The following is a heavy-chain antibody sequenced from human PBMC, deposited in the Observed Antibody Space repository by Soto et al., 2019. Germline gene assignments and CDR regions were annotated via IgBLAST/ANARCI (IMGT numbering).Heavy chain of an antibody. J-gene: IGHJ4*02. CDR1: GGTFSSYA. Sequence: QVQLVQSGAEVKKPGSSVKVSCKASGGTFSSYAISWVRQAPGQGLEWMGGIIPIFGTANYAQKFLGRVTITGDESTSTAYMELSSHSSEDTALYYCARGGGESGYFYQRAFDYWGQGTLVTVSS. CDR3: ARGGGESGYFYQRAFDY. D-gene: IGHD3-16*01. V-gene: IGHV1-69*01. CDR2: IIPIFGTA.